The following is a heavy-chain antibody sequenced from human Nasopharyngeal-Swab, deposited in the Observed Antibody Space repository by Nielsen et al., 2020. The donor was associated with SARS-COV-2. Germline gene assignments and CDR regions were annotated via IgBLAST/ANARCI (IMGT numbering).Heavy chain of an antibody. Sequence: GESLKISCVASGYSFRTYGMSWVRQAPGKGLEWVAAIVGSGDISGSGGNTYYADSVKGRFTISRDNSKNTLYLQMNSLRAEDTAVYYCAKSYSGSYFSAFDIWGQGTMVTVSS. CDR3: AKSYSGSYFSAFDI. D-gene: IGHD1-26*01. CDR2: IVGSGDISGSGGNT. CDR1: GYSFRTYG. V-gene: IGHV3-23*01. J-gene: IGHJ3*02.